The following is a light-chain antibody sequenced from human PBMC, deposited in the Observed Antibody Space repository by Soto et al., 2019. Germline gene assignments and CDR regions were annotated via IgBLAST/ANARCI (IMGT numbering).Light chain of an antibody. CDR3: QQSYSTPRIT. CDR1: QSISRY. V-gene: IGKV1-39*01. J-gene: IGKJ3*01. CDR2: DAS. Sequence: DIQMTQSPTPLSASVGDRVTITCRASQSISRYLNWYQQKPGIAPKLLIYDASSLQSGVSSRFSGSGSGTDFTLTISSLQPEDSATYYCQQSYSTPRITFGPGTKVHIK.